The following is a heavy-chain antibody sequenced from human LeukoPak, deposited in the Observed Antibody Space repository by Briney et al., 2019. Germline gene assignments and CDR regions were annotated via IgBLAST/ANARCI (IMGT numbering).Heavy chain of an antibody. CDR2: IYYSGST. CDR3: ARGSAYYYDSSGYYLSPYFDY. CDR1: GGSISSYY. V-gene: IGHV4-59*01. D-gene: IGHD3-22*01. J-gene: IGHJ4*02. Sequence: SETLSLTCTVSGGSISSYYWSWIRQPPGKGLEWIGYIYYSGSTNYNPSLKSRVTISVDTSKNQFSLKLSSVTAADTAVYYCARGSAYYYDSSGYYLSPYFDYWGQGTLVTVSS.